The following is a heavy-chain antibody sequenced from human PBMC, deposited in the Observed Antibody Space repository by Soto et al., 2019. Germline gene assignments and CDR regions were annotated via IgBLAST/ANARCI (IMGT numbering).Heavy chain of an antibody. J-gene: IGHJ4*02. CDR3: AKEGFGIAVVGTFEY. D-gene: IGHD6-19*01. Sequence: GGSLRLSCAASGFTFRNYAMSWVRQAPGKGLEWVSAISGSGDRTYYADSVKGRFTISRDNSKNTLYLQMNGLRAEDTAVYYCAKEGFGIAVVGTFEYWGQGTLVTVSS. CDR2: ISGSGDRT. CDR1: GFTFRNYA. V-gene: IGHV3-23*01.